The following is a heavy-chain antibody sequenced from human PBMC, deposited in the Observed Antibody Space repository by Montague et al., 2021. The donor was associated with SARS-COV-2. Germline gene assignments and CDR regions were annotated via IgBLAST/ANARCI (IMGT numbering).Heavy chain of an antibody. D-gene: IGHD2-21*01. CDR2: NYITGAT. V-gene: IGHV4-61*02. CDR1: GDSISSGRYH. CDR3: AREQVMWWFDP. Sequence: TLSLTCTVSGDSISSGRYHWSWVRQPAGKGLEFIGRNYITGATNYNPSLKSRVAISVDTSKNQFSLKLTSVTAADTAVYHCAREQVMWWFDPWGQGTLVTVSS. J-gene: IGHJ5*02.